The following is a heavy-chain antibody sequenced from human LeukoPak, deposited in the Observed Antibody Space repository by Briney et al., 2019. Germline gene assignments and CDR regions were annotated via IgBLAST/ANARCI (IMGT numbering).Heavy chain of an antibody. J-gene: IGHJ5*02. CDR3: AKGPLVVAYSLGHWFDP. CDR2: ISGSGGST. CDR1: GFTFSSYA. Sequence: GSLRLSCAASGFTFSSYAMSWVRQAPGKGLEGGSAISGSGGSTYYADSVKGRFTISRDNSKNTLYLPMNRLRAEDTAVYYCAKGPLVVAYSLGHWFDPWGQGTLVTVS. V-gene: IGHV3-23*01. D-gene: IGHD3-22*01.